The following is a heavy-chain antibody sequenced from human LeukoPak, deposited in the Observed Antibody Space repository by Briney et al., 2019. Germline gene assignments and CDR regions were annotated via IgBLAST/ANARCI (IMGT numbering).Heavy chain of an antibody. CDR2: INPNSGGT. Sequence: ASVKVSCKASGYTLTAYYLHWVRQAPGQGLEWMGRINPNSGGTTYAQKFQGRVTMTRDTSIGTAYMDLSSLRSDDTAVYYCARPHYESSGLYVDAFDIWGQGTMVTVSS. CDR1: GYTLTAYY. CDR3: ARPHYESSGLYVDAFDI. D-gene: IGHD3-22*01. V-gene: IGHV1-2*06. J-gene: IGHJ3*02.